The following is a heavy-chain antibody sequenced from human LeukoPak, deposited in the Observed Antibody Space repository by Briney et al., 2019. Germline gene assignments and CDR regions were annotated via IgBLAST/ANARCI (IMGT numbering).Heavy chain of an antibody. CDR3: ARHYYDRSDSYSFDY. V-gene: IGHV4-59*08. J-gene: IGHJ4*02. CDR1: GGSISGYY. CDR2: LYSSGST. Sequence: MTSETLSLTCTVSGGSISGYYWSWIRQPPGKGLEWIGYLYSSGSTNYNPSLKSRVTISLDTSENQFSLKLSSVTAADTAVYYCARHYYDRSDSYSFDYWGQGTLVTVPS. D-gene: IGHD3-22*01.